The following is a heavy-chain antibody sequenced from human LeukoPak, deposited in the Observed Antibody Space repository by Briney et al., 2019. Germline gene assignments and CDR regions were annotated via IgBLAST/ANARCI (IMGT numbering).Heavy chain of an antibody. CDR3: VKNGWLDY. CDR2: ISTSGDST. CDR1: GFTLSSQN. V-gene: IGHV3-21*06. Sequence: GGSLRLSCAASGFTLSSQNMNWARQAPGKGLEWVAYISTSGDSTKYADSVEGRFTISRDNAENSLYLLMSSLRVEDTAVYYCVKNGWLDYWGQGILVTVSS. J-gene: IGHJ4*02. D-gene: IGHD6-19*01.